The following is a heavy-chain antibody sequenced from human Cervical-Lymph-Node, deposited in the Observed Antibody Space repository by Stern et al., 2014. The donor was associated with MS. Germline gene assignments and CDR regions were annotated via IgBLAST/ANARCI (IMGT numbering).Heavy chain of an antibody. CDR2: IRDYNGDT. J-gene: IGHJ6*02. Sequence: QVQLVQSGPEVKKPGASVKVSCKAYGSTFPTYGIYWVRQAPGQGLELMGWIRDYNGDTNSAQKFQGRVTMTKDTSTNTAYMELRSLTSDDTAVYYCAQSLAYYGMDVWGQGTTVTVSS. CDR1: GSTFPTYG. D-gene: IGHD2-21*01. V-gene: IGHV1-18*01. CDR3: AQSLAYYGMDV.